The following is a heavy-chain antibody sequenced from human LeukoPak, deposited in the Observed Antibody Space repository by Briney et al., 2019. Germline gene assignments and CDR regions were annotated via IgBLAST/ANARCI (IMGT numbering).Heavy chain of an antibody. J-gene: IGHJ4*02. CDR1: GGTFSSYA. Sequence: ASVKVSCKASGGTFSSYAISWVRQAPGQGLEWMGWISAYNGNTNYAQKLQGRVTMTTDTSTSTAYMELRSLRSDDTAVYYCARKYYYGSGIDYWGQGTLVTVSS. CDR2: ISAYNGNT. D-gene: IGHD3-10*01. CDR3: ARKYYYGSGIDY. V-gene: IGHV1-18*01.